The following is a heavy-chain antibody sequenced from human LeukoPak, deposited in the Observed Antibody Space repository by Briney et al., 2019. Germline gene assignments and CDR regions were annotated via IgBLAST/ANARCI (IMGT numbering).Heavy chain of an antibody. CDR1: GFTFSSYS. CDR2: ISGGSHNK. D-gene: IGHD3-22*01. J-gene: IGHJ3*01. CDR3: ARDERDQRERWLDAFDL. Sequence: GGSLRLSCVASGFTFSSYSVAWVRQAPGKGLEWVSSISGGSHNKDYSDSVRGRCTISRDNANNSLYLQLNDLRTEDTAIYFCARDERDQRERWLDAFDLWGQGTVVTVS. V-gene: IGHV3-21*06.